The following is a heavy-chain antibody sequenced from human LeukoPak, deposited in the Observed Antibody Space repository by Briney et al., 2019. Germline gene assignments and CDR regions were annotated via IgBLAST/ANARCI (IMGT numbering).Heavy chain of an antibody. CDR1: GYTFTSYD. J-gene: IGHJ6*02. CDR3: ARAESSSRYYYYGMDV. Sequence: ASVKVSFKASGYTFTSYDINWVRQATGQGLEWMGWMNPNSGNTGYAQKFQGRVTITRNTSISTAYMELSSLRSEDTAVYYCARAESSSRYYYYGMDVWGQGTTVTVSS. CDR2: MNPNSGNT. V-gene: IGHV1-8*01. D-gene: IGHD6-6*01.